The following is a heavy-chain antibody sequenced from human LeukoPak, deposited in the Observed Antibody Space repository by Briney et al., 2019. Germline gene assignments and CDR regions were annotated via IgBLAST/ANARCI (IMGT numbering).Heavy chain of an antibody. CDR3: AREGEPVKGYYYYYGMDV. J-gene: IGHJ6*02. CDR2: IKQDGSEK. D-gene: IGHD1-14*01. CDR1: GFTLSSYR. V-gene: IGHV3-7*01. Sequence: PGGSPRLSCAASGFTLSSYRMSWVRQAPGKGLEGVANIKQDGSEKCYVDSVKGRFTISRDNAKNSLYLQMTSLRAEDTAVYYCAREGEPVKGYYYYYGMDVWGQGTTVTVSS.